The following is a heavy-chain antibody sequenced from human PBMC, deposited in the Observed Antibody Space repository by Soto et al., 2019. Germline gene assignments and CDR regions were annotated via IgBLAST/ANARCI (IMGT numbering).Heavy chain of an antibody. Sequence: PSETLSLTCTVSGGSISSGGYYWSWIRQHPGKGLEWIGYIYYSGSTYYNPSLKSRVTISVDTSKNQFSLKLSSVTAADTAVYYCAREFSSGFDYWGQGTLVTVSS. D-gene: IGHD6-19*01. CDR1: GGSISSGGYY. V-gene: IGHV4-31*03. J-gene: IGHJ4*02. CDR2: IYYSGST. CDR3: AREFSSGFDY.